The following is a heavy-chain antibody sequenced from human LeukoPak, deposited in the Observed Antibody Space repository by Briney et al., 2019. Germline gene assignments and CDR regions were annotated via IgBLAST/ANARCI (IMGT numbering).Heavy chain of an antibody. D-gene: IGHD6-19*01. CDR1: GGSISSNSYY. Sequence: SETLSLTCAVSGGSISSNSYYWGWIRQPPGKGLEWIGSIYYSGSTYYNPSLKSRVTISVDTSKNQFSLKLSSVTAADTAVYYCARGRLAVAGTVDYWGQGTLVTVSS. CDR3: ARGRLAVAGTVDY. CDR2: IYYSGST. J-gene: IGHJ4*02. V-gene: IGHV4-39*01.